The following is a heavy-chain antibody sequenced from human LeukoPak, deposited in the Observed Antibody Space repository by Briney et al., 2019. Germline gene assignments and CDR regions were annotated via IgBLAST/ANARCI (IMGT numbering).Heavy chain of an antibody. CDR3: TRRAGCRRDN. CDR2: MNTKSGKR. D-gene: IGHD4/OR15-4a*01. V-gene: IGHV1-8*01. Sequence: ASVTVSCKASGYTFTSCDIDWVRQATGPGLEGMGWMNTKSGKRGYGHSFQGRITMTRDISIGTAYMELSNLTSEDTAIYYCTRRAGCRRDNWGQGTLVTVSA. CDR1: GYTFTSCD. J-gene: IGHJ4*02.